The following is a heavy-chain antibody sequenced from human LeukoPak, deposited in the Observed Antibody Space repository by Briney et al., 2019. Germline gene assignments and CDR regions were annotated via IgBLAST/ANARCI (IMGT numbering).Heavy chain of an antibody. CDR2: IYYSGST. Sequence: PSETLSLTCTVSGGSISNNNYYWGWIRQPPGKGLEWIGSIYYSGSTYYNPSLKSRVTISVDTSKNQFSLKLSSVTAADTAVYYCASFYCSGGSCYQYYSYYYMDVWGKGTTVTISS. D-gene: IGHD2-15*01. CDR1: GGSISNNNYY. J-gene: IGHJ6*03. V-gene: IGHV4-39*01. CDR3: ASFYCSGGSCYQYYSYYYMDV.